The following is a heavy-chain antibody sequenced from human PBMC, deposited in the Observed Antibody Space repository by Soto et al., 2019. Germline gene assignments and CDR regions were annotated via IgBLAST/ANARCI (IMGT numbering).Heavy chain of an antibody. J-gene: IGHJ5*02. V-gene: IGHV2-5*02. D-gene: IGHD6-19*01. CDR1: GFSLSTSEVG. Sequence: QITLKESGPTLVKPTQTLTLTCTFSGFSLSTSEVGVGWIRQPPGKALQWLPLIYWDDDKRYSPSLKSRLTITKDTSKNQVVLTMTNMDPVDTATYYCAHAPGIAVTTNWFDPWGQGILVTVSS. CDR3: AHAPGIAVTTNWFDP. CDR2: IYWDDDK.